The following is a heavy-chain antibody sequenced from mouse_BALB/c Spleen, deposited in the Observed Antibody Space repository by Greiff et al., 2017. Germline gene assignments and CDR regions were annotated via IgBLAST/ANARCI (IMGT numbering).Heavy chain of an antibody. J-gene: IGHJ2*01. V-gene: IGHV10-1*02. D-gene: IGHD2-10*02. CDR1: GFTFNTYA. Sequence: EVQVVESGGGLVQPKGSLKLSCAASGFTFNTYAMNWVRQAPGKGLEWVARIRSKSNNYATYYADSVKDRFTISRDDSQSMLDLQMNNLKTEDTAMYYCASLVWSHYWGQGTTLTVSS. CDR3: ASLVWSHY. CDR2: IRSKSNNYAT.